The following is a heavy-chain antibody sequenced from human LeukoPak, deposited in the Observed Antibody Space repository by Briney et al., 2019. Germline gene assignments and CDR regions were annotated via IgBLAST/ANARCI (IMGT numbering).Heavy chain of an antibody. D-gene: IGHD2-15*01. Sequence: ASVKVSCKASGYTFISNDINWVRQATGQGLEWMGWLNPNSGNTGYAQKFQGRVTVTRNTSISTAYMELSSLTSEDTAVYYCARSRYCSGGSCTSYYFDYWGQGTLVTVSS. J-gene: IGHJ4*02. CDR2: LNPNSGNT. CDR3: ARSRYCSGGSCTSYYFDY. CDR1: GYTFISND. V-gene: IGHV1-8*01.